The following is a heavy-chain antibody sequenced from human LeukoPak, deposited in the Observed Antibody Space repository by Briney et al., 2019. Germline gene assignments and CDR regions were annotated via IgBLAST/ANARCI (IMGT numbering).Heavy chain of an antibody. V-gene: IGHV3-30*04. Sequence: GKSLRLSCAASGFTFTRYDMHWVRQAPGKGLEWVAVVSNDETNKDYGNSVKGRFTIARDNSKNTLYLQMNSLRVEDTAVYYCVLGHYGGLFDNWGQGALVTVPS. J-gene: IGHJ4*02. CDR1: GFTFTRYD. CDR3: VLGHYGGLFDN. CDR2: VSNDETNK. D-gene: IGHD4-23*01.